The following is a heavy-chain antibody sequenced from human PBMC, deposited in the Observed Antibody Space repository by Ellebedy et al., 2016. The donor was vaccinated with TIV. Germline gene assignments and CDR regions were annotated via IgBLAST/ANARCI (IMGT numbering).Heavy chain of an antibody. CDR3: ARRPYRSRSLYDY. Sequence: PGGSLRLSCKGSGSSFTTYWIGWVRPMPGKGLEWMGIIYPGDSDTTYSPSFQGQVTISADKSISTAYLQWSRMNASDTAMYYCARRPYRSRSLYDYWGQGTLVTVSS. CDR1: GSSFTTYW. D-gene: IGHD3-3*01. CDR2: IYPGDSDT. V-gene: IGHV5-51*01. J-gene: IGHJ4*02.